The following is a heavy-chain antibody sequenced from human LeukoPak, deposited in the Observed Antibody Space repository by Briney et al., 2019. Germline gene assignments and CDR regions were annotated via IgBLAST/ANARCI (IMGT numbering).Heavy chain of an antibody. CDR1: GYTFTGYY. CDR2: INPNNGGT. J-gene: IGHJ4*02. Sequence: ASVKVSCKASGYTFTGYYIHWTRQAPGQGLEWMGRINPNNGGTNYAQKFQGRVTMTRDTSISTAYMELSRLRSDDTAVYYCARDSTGLNLDYWGQGTLVTVSS. D-gene: IGHD1-14*01. CDR3: ARDSTGLNLDY. V-gene: IGHV1-2*06.